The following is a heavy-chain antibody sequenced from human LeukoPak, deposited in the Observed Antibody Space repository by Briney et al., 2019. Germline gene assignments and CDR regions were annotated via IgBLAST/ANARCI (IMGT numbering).Heavy chain of an antibody. Sequence: GGSLRLSCAASGFTLSSYGMSWVRQAPGKGLEWVSAISGSGGSTYYADSVKGRFTISRDNAKNSLYLEMNSLRAEDTGVYYCARDQMATIYSFLDYWGQGTLVTVSS. CDR1: GFTLSSYG. D-gene: IGHD5-24*01. J-gene: IGHJ4*02. V-gene: IGHV3-23*01. CDR2: ISGSGGST. CDR3: ARDQMATIYSFLDY.